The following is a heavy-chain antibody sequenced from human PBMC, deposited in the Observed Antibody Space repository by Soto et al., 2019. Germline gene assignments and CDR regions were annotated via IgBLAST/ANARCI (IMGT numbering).Heavy chain of an antibody. CDR1: GFTFRSYT. J-gene: IGHJ5*01. Sequence: DVQLLESGGGLVQPGGSLRLSCAASGFTFRSYTMSWVRQAPGKGLEWISSISASGGRPSYADSVQGRFVISRDNSMNTVYLQMSSLRDEDTAMYYCANARCSTSDCYVPDSWGHGTLVTVSS. CDR2: ISASGGRP. CDR3: ANARCSTSDCYVPDS. V-gene: IGHV3-23*01. D-gene: IGHD2-2*01.